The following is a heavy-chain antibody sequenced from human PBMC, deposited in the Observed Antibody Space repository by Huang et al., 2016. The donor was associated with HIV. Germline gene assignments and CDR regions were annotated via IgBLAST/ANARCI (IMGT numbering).Heavy chain of an antibody. D-gene: IGHD4-17*01. Sequence: QVQLVQSGAEVKTPRSSVKVSCKASGGTFSKYAISWVRPAPGQGLEWMGGTSPMMGTPNYAPKFQGRVTITADDATSTTYVEVSSLRSEDTALYYCARGQLGSYGDYDVLYWGQGTLVTVSS. CDR2: TSPMMGTP. CDR1: GGTFSKYA. J-gene: IGHJ4*02. CDR3: ARGQLGSYGDYDVLY. V-gene: IGHV1-69*13.